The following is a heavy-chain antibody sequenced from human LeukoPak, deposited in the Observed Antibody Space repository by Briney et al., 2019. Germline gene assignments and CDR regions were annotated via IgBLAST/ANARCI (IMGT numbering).Heavy chain of an antibody. J-gene: IGHJ4*02. CDR1: GFTFSGYW. Sequence: GGSLRLSCTASGFTFSGYWMHWVRQAPGKGLVWVSRINRDGSSTTYADSVKGRFTISRDNAKNTLYLQMNSLRAEDTAVYYCASRPPHGAFVVFDYWGQGTLVTVSS. D-gene: IGHD4-17*01. CDR3: ASRPPHGAFVVFDY. V-gene: IGHV3-74*01. CDR2: INRDGSST.